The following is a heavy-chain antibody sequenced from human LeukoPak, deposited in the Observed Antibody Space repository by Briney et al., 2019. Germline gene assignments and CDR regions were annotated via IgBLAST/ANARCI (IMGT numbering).Heavy chain of an antibody. CDR1: GYSFTSYW. CDR2: IYPGDSDT. J-gene: IGHJ4*02. CDR3: ARRLRYYDSSGYKYYFDY. V-gene: IGHV5-51*01. D-gene: IGHD3-22*01. Sequence: GESLKISCKGSGYSFTSYWIGWVRQMPGKGLEWMGIIYPGDSDTRYSPSFQCQVTISADNSISTAYLQWSSLKASDTAMYYSARRLRYYDSSGYKYYFDYWGQGTLVTVSS.